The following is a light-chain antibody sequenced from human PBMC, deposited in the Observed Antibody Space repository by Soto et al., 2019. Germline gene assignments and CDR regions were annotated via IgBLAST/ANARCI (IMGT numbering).Light chain of an antibody. V-gene: IGLV2-8*01. CDR2: EVS. Sequence: QSALTQPPSASGSPGQSVTISCTGTSSDVVGYNYVSWYQQYPGKAPKLIIYEVSKRPSGVPDRFSGSKSGNTASLTVSGLQAEDEADYYCSSYAGSNNWVFGGGTKLTVL. CDR3: SSYAGSNNWV. J-gene: IGLJ3*02. CDR1: SSDVVGYNY.